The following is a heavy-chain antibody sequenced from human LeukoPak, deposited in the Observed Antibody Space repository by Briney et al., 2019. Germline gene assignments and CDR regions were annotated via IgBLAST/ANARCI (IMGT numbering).Heavy chain of an antibody. CDR1: GGSISSYY. D-gene: IGHD3-3*01. Sequence: PSETLSLTCTVSGGSISSYYWSWIRQPAGKAPEWIGRIYSSGIINYNPSLKSRVTMSLDNSKNQLSLNLSYVTAADTAVYCARDTGKSGYPDYWGQGTLVTVSS. J-gene: IGHJ4*02. CDR3: ARDTGKSGYPDY. V-gene: IGHV4-4*07. CDR2: IYSSGII.